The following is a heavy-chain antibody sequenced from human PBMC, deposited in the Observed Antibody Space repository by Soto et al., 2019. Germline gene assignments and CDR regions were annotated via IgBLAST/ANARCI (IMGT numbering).Heavy chain of an antibody. V-gene: IGHV3-23*01. Sequence: HPGGSLRLSCAASGFTFSSYAMSWVRQAPGKGLEWVSGISGSGGNTFHADSVKGRFTISRDNSKNTLYLQMNSLRAEDTALYYCAKRIHTVLVPVALGGLDVWGQGTTVTVSS. CDR1: GFTFSSYA. J-gene: IGHJ6*02. CDR3: AKRIHTVLVPVALGGLDV. CDR2: ISGSGGNT. D-gene: IGHD2-2*01.